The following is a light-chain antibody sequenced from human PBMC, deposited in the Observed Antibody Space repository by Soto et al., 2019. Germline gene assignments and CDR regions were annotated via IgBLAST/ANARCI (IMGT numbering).Light chain of an antibody. CDR3: SSYTSSSTPS. V-gene: IGLV2-14*01. CDR2: EVS. Sequence: QSALNQPASVSGSPGQSITISCTGTSSDVGGYNYVSWYQQHPGKAPKLMIYEVSNRPSGVSNRFSGSKSGNTASLTISGLQAEDEADYYCSSYTSSSTPSFGGGTKLTVL. J-gene: IGLJ2*01. CDR1: SSDVGGYNY.